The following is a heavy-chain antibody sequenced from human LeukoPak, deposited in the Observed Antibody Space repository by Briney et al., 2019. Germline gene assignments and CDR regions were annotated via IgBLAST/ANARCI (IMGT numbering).Heavy chain of an antibody. CDR3: ATATFDSSGYHRRDS. D-gene: IGHD3-22*01. J-gene: IGHJ5*02. V-gene: IGHV4-4*02. Sequence: SGTPSLTCAVSGDSIISINWWSWVRQTPGQGLEWIGDIHHSGSTNYNPSLKSRVTISVDKSKNQFSLKLTSVTAADTAVYYCATATFDSSGYHRRDSWGQGTLVTVSS. CDR2: IHHSGST. CDR1: GDSIISINW.